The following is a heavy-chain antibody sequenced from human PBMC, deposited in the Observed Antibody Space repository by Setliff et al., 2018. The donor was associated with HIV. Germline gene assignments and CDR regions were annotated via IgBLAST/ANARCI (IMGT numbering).Heavy chain of an antibody. CDR1: GFTFSSYW. J-gene: IGHJ4*02. V-gene: IGHV3-74*01. CDR3: ARVLPYNSALEY. CDR2: MNSDGSTI. D-gene: IGHD3-10*01. Sequence: HPGGSLRLSCEASGFTFSSYWMHWVRQAPGKGLVWVSRMNSDGSTINYADSVKGRFTISRDNAKNTLYLQMNSLRVEDTAVYYCARVLPYNSALEYWGLGALVTVSS.